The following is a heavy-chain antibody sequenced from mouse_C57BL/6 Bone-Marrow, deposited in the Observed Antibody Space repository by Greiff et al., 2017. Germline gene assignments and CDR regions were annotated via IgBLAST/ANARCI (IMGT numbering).Heavy chain of an antibody. D-gene: IGHD1-1*01. CDR2: IDPENGDT. J-gene: IGHJ2*01. CDR3: TTFPLITTVVATDYFDY. V-gene: IGHV14-4*01. Sequence: EVKLLESGAELVRPGASVKLSCTASGFNFKDDYMHWVKQRPEQGLEWIGWIDPENGDTEYASKFQGKATITADTSSNTAYLQLSSLTSEDAAVYYCTTFPLITTVVATDYFDYWGQGTTLTVSS. CDR1: GFNFKDDY.